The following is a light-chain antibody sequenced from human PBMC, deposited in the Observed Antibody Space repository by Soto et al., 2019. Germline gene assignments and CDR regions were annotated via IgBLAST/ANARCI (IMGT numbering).Light chain of an antibody. CDR1: QAVNSW. CDR3: QNYNSYSEE. J-gene: IGKJ1*01. V-gene: IGKV1-5*01. Sequence: DNQLTHSPSSISASVVDRVTITFLASQAVNSWLAWFQQKPGMAPKLVIYDVSSLQSGVPSRFSGSGSGTEFILTISSLQPDDFATYYCQNYNSYSEEFGQGTKVDIK. CDR2: DVS.